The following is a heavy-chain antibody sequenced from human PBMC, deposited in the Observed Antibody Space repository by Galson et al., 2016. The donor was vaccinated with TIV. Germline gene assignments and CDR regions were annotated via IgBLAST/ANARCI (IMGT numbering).Heavy chain of an antibody. V-gene: IGHV3-74*01. CDR3: ARERRYYGVDV. Sequence: SLRLSCAASEINFNRFWMHWVRQVPGKGLMWVSRITDDGSDTVYADSVRGRFTISRDNAMDTLYLQMDSLRAEDTGVYYCARERRYYGVDVWGQGTTVTVS. D-gene: IGHD2-15*01. CDR2: ITDDGSDT. CDR1: EINFNRFW. J-gene: IGHJ6*02.